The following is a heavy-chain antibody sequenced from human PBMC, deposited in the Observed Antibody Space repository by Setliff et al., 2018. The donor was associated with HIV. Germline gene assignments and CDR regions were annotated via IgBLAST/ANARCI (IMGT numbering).Heavy chain of an antibody. V-gene: IGHV4-59*08. CDR3: ASGREAVAGALHFDY. Sequence: SETLSLTCTVSGDSISSNSWSWIRQPPGGGLEFIGYISYSGSTNYNPSLKSRITISVDTSKNQFSLKLNSVTAADTAVYYCASGREAVAGALHFDYWGQGPLVTVSS. J-gene: IGHJ4*02. CDR1: GDSISSNS. CDR2: ISYSGST. D-gene: IGHD6-19*01.